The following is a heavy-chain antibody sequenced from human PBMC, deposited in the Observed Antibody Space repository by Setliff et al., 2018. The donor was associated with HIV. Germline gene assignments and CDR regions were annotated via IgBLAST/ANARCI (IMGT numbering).Heavy chain of an antibody. V-gene: IGHV4-31*03. CDR2: IYYSGTT. CDR3: ARTYYYASGSFYSQGYYFDY. CDR1: GASISSGGFY. D-gene: IGHD3-10*01. Sequence: SETLSLTCNVSGASISSGGFYWTWIRHHPGRGLEWIGYIYYSGTTYYNPSLKSRLTISRDTSQNHFSLELSSVTAADTAVYYCARTYYYASGSFYSQGYYFDYWGQGTLVTV. J-gene: IGHJ4*02.